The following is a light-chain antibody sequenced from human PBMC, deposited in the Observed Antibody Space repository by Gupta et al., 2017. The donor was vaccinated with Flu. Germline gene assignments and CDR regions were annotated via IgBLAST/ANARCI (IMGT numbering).Light chain of an antibody. J-gene: IGKJ1*01. CDR1: QNINSW. Sequence: DIQMSQSPSTLSASVGDRVTITCRASQNINSWLAWYQQKPGKAPKLLIYKASTLESGVPPRFSGSGSGTKFTLTINNLQPDDFAVYYCQQDSSYFRTFGQGTKV. V-gene: IGKV1-5*03. CDR2: KAS. CDR3: QQDSSYFRT.